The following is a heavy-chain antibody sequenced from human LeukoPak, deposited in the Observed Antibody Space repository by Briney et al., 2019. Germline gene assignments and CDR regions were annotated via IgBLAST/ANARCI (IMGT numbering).Heavy chain of an antibody. J-gene: IGHJ4*02. CDR1: GFTFSSNA. CDR3: AKAYGSNGYYQLPIDF. CDR2: ITAGGDTT. Sequence: GGSLRLSCAASGFTFSSNAMTWVRQAPGQGLECVSAITAGGDTTYYADPVKGRFTISRDNSRNTLYLQLNALRAEDTAVYYCAKAYGSNGYYQLPIDFWGQGTLVTVSS. V-gene: IGHV3-23*01. D-gene: IGHD3-22*01.